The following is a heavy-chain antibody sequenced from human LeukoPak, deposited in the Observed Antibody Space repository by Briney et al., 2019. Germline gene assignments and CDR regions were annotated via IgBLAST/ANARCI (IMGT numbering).Heavy chain of an antibody. CDR3: ARSFLEWNNWFDP. CDR1: SGSISSYY. Sequence: SETLSLICTVSSGSISSYYWSWIRQPAGKGLEWIGRIYTSGTTNYNPSLKSRVTMSLDTSKNQFSLKLSSVTAADTAVYYCARSFLEWNNWFDPWGQGTLVTVSS. J-gene: IGHJ5*02. V-gene: IGHV4-4*07. CDR2: IYTSGTT. D-gene: IGHD3-3*01.